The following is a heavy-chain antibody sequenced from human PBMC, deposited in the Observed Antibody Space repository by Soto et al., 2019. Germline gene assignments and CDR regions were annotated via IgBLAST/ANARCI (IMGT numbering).Heavy chain of an antibody. CDR2: IYYTGKT. CDR3: GRDLTSNANCIDP. D-gene: IGHD2-2*01. Sequence: SETLSLTCSVSGDYIHVGGYYWTWIRQRPGKGLEWMGYIYYTGKTYYNPSLESRLTMSVDRSKNQFSLRSTSVTAADTAVYFCGRDLTSNANCIDPWGQGTLVTVSS. CDR1: GDYIHVGGYY. V-gene: IGHV4-30-4*01. J-gene: IGHJ5*02.